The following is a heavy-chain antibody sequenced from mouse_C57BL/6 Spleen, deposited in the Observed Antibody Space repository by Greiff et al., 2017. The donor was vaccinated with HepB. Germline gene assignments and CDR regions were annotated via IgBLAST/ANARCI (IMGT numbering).Heavy chain of an antibody. Sequence: QVQLQQPGAELVKPGASVKLSCKASGYTFTSYWMQWVKQRPGQGLEWIGEIDPSDSYTNYNQKFKGKATLTVDTSSSTAYMQLSSLTSEDSAVYDCARSNPAYWGQGTLVTVSA. CDR1: GYTFTSYW. J-gene: IGHJ3*01. CDR2: IDPSDSYT. CDR3: ARSNPAY. V-gene: IGHV1-50*01.